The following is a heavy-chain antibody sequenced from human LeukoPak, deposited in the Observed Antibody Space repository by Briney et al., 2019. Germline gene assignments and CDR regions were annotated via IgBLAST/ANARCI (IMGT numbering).Heavy chain of an antibody. J-gene: IGHJ4*02. Sequence: GGSLRLSCAASGFTFSSYRMNWVRQAPGKGLEWVSSISSSSSYIYYADSVKGRFTISRDNAKNSLYLQMNSPRAEDTAVYYCARDLRSGWYGEDHDYWGQGTLVTVSS. CDR1: GFTFSSYR. CDR3: ARDLRSGWYGEDHDY. D-gene: IGHD6-19*01. V-gene: IGHV3-21*01. CDR2: ISSSSSYI.